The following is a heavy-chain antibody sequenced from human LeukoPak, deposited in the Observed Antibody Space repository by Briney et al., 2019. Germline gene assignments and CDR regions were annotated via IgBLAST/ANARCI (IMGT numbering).Heavy chain of an antibody. V-gene: IGHV1-24*01. CDR2: FDPEDGET. Sequence: VASVRVSCKVSGYTLTELSMHWVRQAPGKGLEWMGGFDPEDGETIYAQKFQGRVTMTEDTSTDTAYMELSSLRSEDTAVYYCATGYIAVAAPFDPWGQGTLVTVSS. CDR3: ATGYIAVAAPFDP. J-gene: IGHJ5*02. CDR1: GYTLTELS. D-gene: IGHD6-19*01.